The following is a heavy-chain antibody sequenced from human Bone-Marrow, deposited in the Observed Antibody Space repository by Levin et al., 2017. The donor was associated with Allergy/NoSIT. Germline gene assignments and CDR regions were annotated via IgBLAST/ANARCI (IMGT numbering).Heavy chain of an antibody. CDR1: GFSVSSSW. Sequence: PGWSLRLSCAASGFSVSSSWMTWVRLAPGKGLEWVANIDQHGGEKFYVDSVKGRFTISRDNAKNSLYLQMNSLRTEDTAVYYCATDAGWFRIDNWGQGTLVTVST. J-gene: IGHJ4*02. V-gene: IGHV3-7*01. CDR3: ATDAGWFRIDN. CDR2: IDQHGGEK. D-gene: IGHD6-19*01.